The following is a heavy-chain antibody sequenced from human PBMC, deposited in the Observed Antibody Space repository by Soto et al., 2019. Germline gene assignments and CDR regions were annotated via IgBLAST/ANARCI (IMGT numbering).Heavy chain of an antibody. CDR3: ARSVAGGVYYYYYGMDV. J-gene: IGHJ6*02. CDR1: GGSFSGYY. V-gene: IGHV4-34*01. Sequence: SETLSLTCAVYGGSFSGYYWSWIRQPPGKGLEWIGEINHSGSTNYNPSLKSRVTISVDTSKNQFSLKLSSVTAADTAVYYCARSVAGGVYYYYYGMDVWGQGTTVTVSS. D-gene: IGHD2-15*01. CDR2: INHSGST.